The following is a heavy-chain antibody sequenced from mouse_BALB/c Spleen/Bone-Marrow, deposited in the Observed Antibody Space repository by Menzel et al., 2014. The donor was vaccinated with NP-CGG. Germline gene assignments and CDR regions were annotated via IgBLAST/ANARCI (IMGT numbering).Heavy chain of an antibody. V-gene: IGHV1-74*01. D-gene: IGHD2-3*01. J-gene: IGHJ4*01. CDR2: IDPSDSET. CDR1: GYTFTSYW. Sequence: QVQLQQPGAELVKPGAPVKLSCKASGYTFTSYWMNWVKQRPGRGLEWIGRIDPSDSETHYNQKFKDKATLTVDKSSSTAYIQLSSLTSEDSAVYNCARALGDGYYYAMDYWGQGTSVTVSS. CDR3: ARALGDGYYYAMDY.